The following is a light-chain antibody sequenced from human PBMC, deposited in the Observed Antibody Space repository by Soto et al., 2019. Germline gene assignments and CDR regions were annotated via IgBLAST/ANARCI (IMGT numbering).Light chain of an antibody. J-gene: IGLJ1*01. Sequence: QSVQTQPASVSGSPGQSITISCTGTSSDVGDNNYVSWYQQHPGKAPKLMIYDVTHRPSGISNRFSGSKSGNTASLTISGLQAEDEADYYCSSYTSSSTLYVFGTGTKLTVL. CDR3: SSYTSSSTLYV. CDR2: DVT. V-gene: IGLV2-14*01. CDR1: SSDVGDNNY.